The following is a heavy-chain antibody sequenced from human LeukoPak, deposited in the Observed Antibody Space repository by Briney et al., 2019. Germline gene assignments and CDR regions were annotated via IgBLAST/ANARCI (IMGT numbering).Heavy chain of an antibody. CDR3: ARRVGSADGFDY. J-gene: IGHJ4*02. V-gene: IGHV1-2*06. CDR2: INPNSGGT. D-gene: IGHD6-13*01. CDR1: GYTFTGYY. Sequence: GASVKVSCKASGYTFTGYYMHWVRQALGQGLEWMRRINPNSGGTNYAQKFQGRVTMTRDTSISTAYMELSRLRSDDTAVYYCARRVGSADGFDYWGQGTLVTVSS.